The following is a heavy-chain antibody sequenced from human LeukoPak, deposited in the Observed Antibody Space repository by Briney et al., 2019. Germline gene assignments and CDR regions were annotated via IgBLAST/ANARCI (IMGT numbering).Heavy chain of an antibody. CDR3: VKDQTYYYDSSGYYYLDDAFDI. V-gene: IGHV3-23*01. CDR1: GFTFSSYA. Sequence: GGSLRLSCAASGFTFSSYAMSWVRQAPGKGLEWVSAISGSGGSTYYADSVKGRFTISRDNSKNTLYLQMNSLRAEDTAVYYCVKDQTYYYDSSGYYYLDDAFDIWGQGTMVTVSS. CDR2: ISGSGGST. D-gene: IGHD3-22*01. J-gene: IGHJ3*02.